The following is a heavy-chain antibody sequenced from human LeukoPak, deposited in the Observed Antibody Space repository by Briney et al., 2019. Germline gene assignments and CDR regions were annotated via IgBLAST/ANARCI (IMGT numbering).Heavy chain of an antibody. CDR2: IIPIFGTA. CDR1: GGTFSSYA. V-gene: IGHV1-69*05. CDR3: ARDSQGAQTTSDY. J-gene: IGHJ4*02. D-gene: IGHD1-1*01. Sequence: ASVKVSCKASGGTFSSYAISWVRQAPGQGLEWMGGIIPIFGTANYAQKFQGRVTITTDESTSTAYMELSSLRSEDTAVYYCARDSQGAQTTSDYWGQGTLVTVSS.